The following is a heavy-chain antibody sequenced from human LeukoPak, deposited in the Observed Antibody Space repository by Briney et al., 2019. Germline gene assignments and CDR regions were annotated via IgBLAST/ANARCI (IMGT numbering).Heavy chain of an antibody. CDR2: MYLSGTT. CDR1: GFNFNNYW. V-gene: IGHV4-4*02. J-gene: IGHJ4*02. Sequence: GSLRLSCAASGFNFNNYWMSWVRQPPGKGLEWIGEMYLSGTTHSNPSVKSRVTISIDKSKNQFFLNLSSVTAADTAVYYCAGLVGRYSSGLYYYYFDYWGQGTLVTVSS. CDR3: AGLVGRYSSGLYYYYFDY. D-gene: IGHD3-22*01.